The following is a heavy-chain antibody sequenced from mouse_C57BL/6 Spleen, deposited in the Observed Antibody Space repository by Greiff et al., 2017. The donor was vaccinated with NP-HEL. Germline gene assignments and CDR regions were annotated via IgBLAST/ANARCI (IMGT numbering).Heavy chain of an antibody. V-gene: IGHV1-62-2*01. J-gene: IGHJ2*01. CDR2: FYPGSGSI. Sequence: QVHVKQSGAELVKPGASVKLSCTASGYTFTEYTMHWVKQRSGQGLEWIGWFYPGSGSIKYNETFKDKATLTANKSSSTVYMELSRLTSEDSAVYFCARHGPHVRFDYWGQGTTLTVSS. CDR1: GYTFTEYT. CDR3: ARHGPHVRFDY.